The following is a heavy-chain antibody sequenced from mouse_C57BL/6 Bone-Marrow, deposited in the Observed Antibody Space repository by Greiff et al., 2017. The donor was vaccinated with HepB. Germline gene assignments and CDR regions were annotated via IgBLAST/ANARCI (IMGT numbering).Heavy chain of an antibody. CDR2: ILPGSGST. V-gene: IGHV1-9*01. CDR1: GYTFTGYW. D-gene: IGHD1-1*01. CDR3: ARRRVLNYGSSDYFDY. Sequence: QVQLQQSGAELMKPGASVKLSCKATGYTFTGYWIEWVKQRPGHGLEWIGEILPGSGSTNYNEKFKGKATFTADTSSNTAYMQLSSLTTEDSAIYYCARRRVLNYGSSDYFDYWGQGTTLTVSS. J-gene: IGHJ2*01.